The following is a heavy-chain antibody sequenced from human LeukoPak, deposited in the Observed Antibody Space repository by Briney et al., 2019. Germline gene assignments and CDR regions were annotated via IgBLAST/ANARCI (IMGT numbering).Heavy chain of an antibody. CDR1: GGSISSSNYY. CDR3: ARVTMIARAFDY. Sequence: PSETLSLTCTVPGGSISSSNYYWGWIRQPPGKGLEWIGSIYYSGSTYYNPSLKSRVTISVDTSKNQFSLKLSSVTAADTAVYYCARVTMIARAFDYWGQGTLVTVSS. J-gene: IGHJ4*02. V-gene: IGHV4-39*01. CDR2: IYYSGST. D-gene: IGHD3-22*01.